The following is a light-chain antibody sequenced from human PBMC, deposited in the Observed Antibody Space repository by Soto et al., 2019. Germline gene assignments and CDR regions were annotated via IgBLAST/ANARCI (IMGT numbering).Light chain of an antibody. Sequence: QSVLTQPPSASGTPGQRVTISCSGTTSNIGSSTVTWYQQLPGTAPKFLIFSDNQRPSGVPERFSGSKSGTSASLAISGLKSDDEADYYCAAWDDSLNAWVFGGGTKLPVL. CDR2: SDN. V-gene: IGLV1-44*01. CDR1: TSNIGSST. CDR3: AAWDDSLNAWV. J-gene: IGLJ3*02.